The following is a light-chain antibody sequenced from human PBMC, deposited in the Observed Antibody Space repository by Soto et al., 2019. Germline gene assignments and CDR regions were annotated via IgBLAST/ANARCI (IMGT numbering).Light chain of an antibody. V-gene: IGKV1-39*01. Sequence: DIRMTQSPSSLSASVGGGVSITCRASQRIRNYLKWDQQKPGIAPILLTSDVSNWQSGVPLRFSGGGTGTDFILTISNRQPEDVAIYFCQQYYCTAITFGPGTKVEI. CDR1: QRIRNY. J-gene: IGKJ3*01. CDR3: QQYYCTAIT. CDR2: DVS.